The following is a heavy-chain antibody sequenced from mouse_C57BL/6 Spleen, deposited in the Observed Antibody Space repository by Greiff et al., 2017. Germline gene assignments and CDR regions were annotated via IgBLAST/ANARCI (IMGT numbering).Heavy chain of an antibody. CDR1: GFNIKDDY. D-gene: IGHD2-2*01. J-gene: IGHJ2*01. CDR3: TTGVTGY. CDR2: IDPENGDT. Sequence: EVQRVESGAELVRPGASVKLSCTASGFNIKDDYMHWVKQRPEQGLEWIGWIDPENGDTEYASKFQGKATITADTSSNTAYLQLSSLTSEDTAVYYCTTGVTGYWGEGTTLTVSS. V-gene: IGHV14-4*01.